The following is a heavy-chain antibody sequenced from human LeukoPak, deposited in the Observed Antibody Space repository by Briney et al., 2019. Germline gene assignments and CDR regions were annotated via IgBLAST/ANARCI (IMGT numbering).Heavy chain of an antibody. CDR2: FDPEDGEP. D-gene: IGHD5-12*01. V-gene: IGHV1-24*01. J-gene: IGHJ4*02. CDR1: GYTLSELS. Sequence: ASVQVSCKICGYTLSELSFHWVRQDPGKRLEWMGRFDPEDGEPVYTQRFQGRVTMTADPSTDTVNMDLSSLRSDDTAVYYCASGWLRFTLNYWGQGTPVTV. CDR3: ASGWLRFTLNY.